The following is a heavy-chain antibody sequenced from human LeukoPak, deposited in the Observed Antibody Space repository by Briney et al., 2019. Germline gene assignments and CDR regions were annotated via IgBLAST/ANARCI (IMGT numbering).Heavy chain of an antibody. CDR3: APSTGVVVAATGGSASA. CDR1: GFTFSSYG. Sequence: GGSLRLSCAASGFTFSSYGMHWVRQAPGKGLEWVAIIWYDGSNKYYADSVKGRFTISRDNSKNTLYLQMNSPRAEDTAVYYCAPSTGVVVAATGGSASAWGQGTLVTVSS. CDR2: IWYDGSNK. D-gene: IGHD2-15*01. J-gene: IGHJ4*02. V-gene: IGHV3-30*02.